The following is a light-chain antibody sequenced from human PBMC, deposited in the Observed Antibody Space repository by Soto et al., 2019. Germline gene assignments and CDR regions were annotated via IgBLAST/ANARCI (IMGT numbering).Light chain of an antibody. Sequence: DIQMTQSPSTLSASVGDRVTITCRASQSISSWLAWYQQKPGKAPKLLIYKASSLESGVPSRFSGSGSGTEFTLTIISLQPDDFATYYCQQYNSSPYTFGQGTKLEIK. CDR1: QSISSW. J-gene: IGKJ2*01. CDR3: QQYNSSPYT. V-gene: IGKV1-5*03. CDR2: KAS.